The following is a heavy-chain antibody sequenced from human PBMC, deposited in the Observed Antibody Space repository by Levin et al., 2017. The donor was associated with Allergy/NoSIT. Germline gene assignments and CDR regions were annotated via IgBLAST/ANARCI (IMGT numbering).Heavy chain of an antibody. J-gene: IGHJ6*03. CDR2: IDSPDTT. D-gene: IGHD2-21*01. CDR1: GFSRHS. V-gene: IGHV3-48*01. CDR3: ARVACCGPNYYYYIDV. Sequence: GGSLRLSCTASGFSRHSITWVRQAPGKGLEWVSYIDSPDTTSYADSVRGRFTVSRDNAKNSVFLEMRRLTAEDTAVYYCARVACCGPNYYYYIDVWGKGTTVAVSS.